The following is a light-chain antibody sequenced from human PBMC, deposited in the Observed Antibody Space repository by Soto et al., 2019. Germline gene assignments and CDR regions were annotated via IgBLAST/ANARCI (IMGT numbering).Light chain of an antibody. CDR1: DIGSKS. CDR2: YDR. CDR3: QVWDSGSDHVV. J-gene: IGLJ2*01. V-gene: IGLV3-21*04. Sequence: SYELTQSPSVSVAPGKTARITCGESDIGSKSVHWYQQKPGQAPVLVIYYDRHRPSGIPERFSGSNSGNTATLTISRGEAGDEADYYCQVWDSGSDHVVFGGGTKLTFL.